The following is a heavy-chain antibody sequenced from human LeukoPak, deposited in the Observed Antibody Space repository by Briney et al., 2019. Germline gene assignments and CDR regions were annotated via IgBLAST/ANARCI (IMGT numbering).Heavy chain of an antibody. Sequence: ASVKVSGKASGYTFTSYGISWVRQAPGQGLEWMGWISAYNGNTNYAQKLQGRVTMTTDTSTSTAYMELRSLRSDDTAVYYCARDLPSYDILTGYYFDYWGQGTLVTVSS. V-gene: IGHV1-18*01. CDR3: ARDLPSYDILTGYYFDY. D-gene: IGHD3-9*01. CDR2: ISAYNGNT. CDR1: GYTFTSYG. J-gene: IGHJ4*02.